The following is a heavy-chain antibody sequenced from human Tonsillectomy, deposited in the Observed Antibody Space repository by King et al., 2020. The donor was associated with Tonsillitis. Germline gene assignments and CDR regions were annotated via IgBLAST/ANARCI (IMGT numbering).Heavy chain of an antibody. CDR3: AKGSGNYYFDY. J-gene: IGHJ4*02. CDR1: GFTFSNYG. Sequence: VQLVESGGGLVQPGGSLRLSCAASGFTFSNYGMSWVRQAPGKGLEWVSTMDHSGRTTYYADSVKGRFTISRDNSKNTLHLQMNSLRVEDTAVYYCAKGSGNYYFDYWGQGTVVTVSS. CDR2: MDHSGRTT. V-gene: IGHV3-23*04. D-gene: IGHD2-15*01.